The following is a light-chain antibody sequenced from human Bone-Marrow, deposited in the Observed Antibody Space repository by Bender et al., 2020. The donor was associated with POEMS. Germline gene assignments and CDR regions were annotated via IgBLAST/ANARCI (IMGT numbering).Light chain of an antibody. J-gene: IGLJ3*02. Sequence: QSALTQPASVSGSPGQSINISCTVTSSDVGGYNYVSWYQQHPGKAPKLVIYDVSNRPSGSSYRFSGSKSVNTASLTISEIQAEVGADYYCCSYTSRTIWVVGGGTKLTVL. CDR3: CSYTSRTIWV. V-gene: IGLV2-14*03. CDR2: DVS. CDR1: SSDVGGYNY.